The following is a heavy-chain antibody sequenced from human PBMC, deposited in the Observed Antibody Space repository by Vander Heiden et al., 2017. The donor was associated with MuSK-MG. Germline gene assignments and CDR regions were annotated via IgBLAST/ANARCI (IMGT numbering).Heavy chain of an antibody. Sequence: QVQLVQSGAEVKKPGASVKVSCKASGYTFTGYYMHWVRQAPGQGLEWMGWINPNSGGTNYAQKFQGWVTMTRDTSISTAYMELSRLRSDDTAVYYCARDHLGVAYGSGSFYYYGMDVWGQGTTVTVSS. CDR3: ARDHLGVAYGSGSFYYYGMDV. CDR1: GYTFTGYY. D-gene: IGHD3-10*01. J-gene: IGHJ6*02. CDR2: INPNSGGT. V-gene: IGHV1-2*04.